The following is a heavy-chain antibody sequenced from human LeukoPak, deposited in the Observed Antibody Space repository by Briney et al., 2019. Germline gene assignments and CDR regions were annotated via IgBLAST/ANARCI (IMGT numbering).Heavy chain of an antibody. CDR3: AREEYSSSPIHYYMDV. Sequence: SETLSLTCTVSGGSISTYYWSWIRQPAGKGLEWIGRIYASGSTNYNPSLKSRVTMSVDRSKNQFSLKLSSVTAADTAVYYCAREEYSSSPIHYYMDVWGKGTTVTISS. D-gene: IGHD6-6*01. CDR2: IYASGST. V-gene: IGHV4-4*07. J-gene: IGHJ6*03. CDR1: GGSISTYY.